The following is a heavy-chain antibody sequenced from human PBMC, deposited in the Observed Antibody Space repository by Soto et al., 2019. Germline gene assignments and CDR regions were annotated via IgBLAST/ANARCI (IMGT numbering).Heavy chain of an antibody. V-gene: IGHV5-51*01. CDR3: ARQPLRYDSSGYYSFFDY. CDR1: GYSFTSYW. CDR2: IYPGDSDT. D-gene: IGHD3-22*01. J-gene: IGHJ4*02. Sequence: PGESLKISCKGSGYSFTSYWIGWVRQMPGKGLEWMGIIYPGDSDTRYSPSFQGQVTISADKSISTAYLQWSSLKASDTAMYYCARQPLRYDSSGYYSFFDYWGQGTLVTVSS.